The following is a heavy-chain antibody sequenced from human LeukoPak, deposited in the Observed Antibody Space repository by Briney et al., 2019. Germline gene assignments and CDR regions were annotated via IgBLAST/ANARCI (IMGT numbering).Heavy chain of an antibody. J-gene: IGHJ4*02. CDR3: ARDPIAAAGTGEDY. Sequence: GGSLRLSCAACGFTFSSYSMNWVRQAPGKGLEWVSSISSSSSYIYYADSVKGRFTISRDNAKNSLYLQMNSLRAEDTAVYYCARDPIAAAGTGEDYWGQGTLVTVSS. CDR1: GFTFSSYS. D-gene: IGHD6-13*01. V-gene: IGHV3-21*01. CDR2: ISSSSSYI.